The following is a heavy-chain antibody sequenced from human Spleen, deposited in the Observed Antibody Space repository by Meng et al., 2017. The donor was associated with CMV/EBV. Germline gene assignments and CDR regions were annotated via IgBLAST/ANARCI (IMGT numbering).Heavy chain of an antibody. D-gene: IGHD4-11*01. CDR1: GFTFDDYG. CDR3: ARMGYSNYFPYYYGMDV. J-gene: IGHJ6*02. V-gene: IGHV3-66*02. CDR2: IYSGGST. Sequence: GESLKISCAASGFTFDDYGMSWVRQAPGKGLEWVSVIYSGGSTYYADSVKGRFTISRDNSKNTLYLQMNSLRAEDTAVYYCARMGYSNYFPYYYGMDVWGQGTTVTVSS.